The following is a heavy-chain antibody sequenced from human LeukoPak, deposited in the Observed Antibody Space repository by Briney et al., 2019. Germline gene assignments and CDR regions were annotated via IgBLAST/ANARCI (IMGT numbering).Heavy chain of an antibody. CDR1: GDSFSNYY. CDR2: IYTSGST. V-gene: IGHV4-4*07. J-gene: IGHJ6*02. Sequence: SETLSLTCTVSGDSFSNYYWSWIRQPAGKGLEWIGRIYTSGSTNYNPSVKSRVTMSVDTSNNQFSLKLTSVTAADTAVYYCARQPPQYYGMDVWGQGTTVTVPS. CDR3: ARQPPQYYGMDV.